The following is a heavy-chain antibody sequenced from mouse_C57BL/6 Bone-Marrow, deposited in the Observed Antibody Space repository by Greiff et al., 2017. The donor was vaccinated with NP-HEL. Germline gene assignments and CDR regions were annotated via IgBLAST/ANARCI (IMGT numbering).Heavy chain of an antibody. V-gene: IGHV14-4*01. CDR3: TTPPVVATPDY. J-gene: IGHJ2*01. D-gene: IGHD1-1*01. CDR1: GFNIKDDY. CDR2: IDPENGDT. Sequence: EVKLVESGAELVRPGASVKLSCTASGFNIKDDYMHWVKQRPEQGLEWIGWIDPENGDTEYASKFQGKATITADTSSNTAYLQLSSLTSEDTAVYYCTTPPVVATPDYWGQGTTLTVSS.